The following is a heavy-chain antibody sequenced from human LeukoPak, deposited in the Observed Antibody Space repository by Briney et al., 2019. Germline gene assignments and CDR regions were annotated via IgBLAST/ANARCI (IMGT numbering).Heavy chain of an antibody. J-gene: IGHJ4*02. CDR2: IYYSGST. CDR3: ARSRTGTTRFLDY. Sequence: SETLSLTCTVSGGSISSSSYYWGWIRQPPGKGLEWIGSIYYSGSTYYNPSLKSRVTISVDTSKNQSSLKLSSVTAADTAVHYCARSRTGTTRFLDYWGQGTLVTVSS. V-gene: IGHV4-39*01. CDR1: GGSISSSSYY. D-gene: IGHD1-1*01.